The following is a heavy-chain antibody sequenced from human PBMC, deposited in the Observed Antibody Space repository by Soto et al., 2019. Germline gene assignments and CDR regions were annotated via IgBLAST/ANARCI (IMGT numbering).Heavy chain of an antibody. Sequence: PSETLSLTCTVSGGSISSGGYYWSWIRQHPGKGLEWIGYIYYSGSTYYNPSLKSRVTISVDTSKNQFSLKLSSVTAADTAVHYCARGGTLKVTIFGVVMWAFDIWGQGTMVTVSS. CDR1: GGSISSGGYY. CDR3: ARGGTLKVTIFGVVMWAFDI. CDR2: IYYSGST. J-gene: IGHJ3*02. D-gene: IGHD3-3*01. V-gene: IGHV4-31*03.